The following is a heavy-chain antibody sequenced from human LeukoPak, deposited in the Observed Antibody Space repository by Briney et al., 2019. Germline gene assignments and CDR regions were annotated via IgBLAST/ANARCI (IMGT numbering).Heavy chain of an antibody. CDR2: ISSSGSTI. CDR1: GFTFSSYE. J-gene: IGHJ4*02. V-gene: IGHV3-48*03. CDR3: ASLRYYYDSSGRSLGY. Sequence: GGSLRLSCAASGFTFSSYEMNWVRQAPGKGLEGVSYISSSGSTIYYADSVKGRFTISRDNAKNSLYLQMNSLRAEDTAVYYCASLRYYYDSSGRSLGYWGQGTLVTVSS. D-gene: IGHD3-22*01.